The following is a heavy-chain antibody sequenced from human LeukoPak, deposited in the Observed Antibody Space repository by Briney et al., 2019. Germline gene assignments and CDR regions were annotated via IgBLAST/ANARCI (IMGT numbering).Heavy chain of an antibody. V-gene: IGHV3-30-3*01. J-gene: IGHJ3*02. CDR3: AREGAPSGYCSGGSCYPHAFDI. CDR2: ISYDGSNK. CDR1: GFTFSSYA. D-gene: IGHD2-15*01. Sequence: PGRSLRLSCAASGFTFSSYAMHWVRQAPGKGLEWVAVISYDGSNKYYADSVKGRFTISRDNSKNTLYLQMNSLRAEDTAVYYCAREGAPSGYCSGGSCYPHAFDIWGQGTMVTVSS.